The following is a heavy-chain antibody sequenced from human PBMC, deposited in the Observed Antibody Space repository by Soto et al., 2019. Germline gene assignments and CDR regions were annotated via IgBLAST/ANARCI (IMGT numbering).Heavy chain of an antibody. CDR1: GFTFSSYS. Sequence: GGSLRFSCAASGFTFSSYSMNWVRQAPGKGLEWVSSISSSSSYIYYADSVKGRFTISRDNAKNSLYLQMNSLRAEDTAVYYCARQYGDDAVFDYWGQGTLVTVSS. V-gene: IGHV3-21*01. D-gene: IGHD4-17*01. CDR2: ISSSSSYI. J-gene: IGHJ4*02. CDR3: ARQYGDDAVFDY.